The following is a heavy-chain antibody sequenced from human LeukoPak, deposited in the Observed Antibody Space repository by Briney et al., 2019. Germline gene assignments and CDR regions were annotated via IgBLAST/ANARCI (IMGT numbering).Heavy chain of an antibody. Sequence: GGSLRLSCAASGFTFRSYGMHWVRQAPGKGLEWVAFIRYDGSNKYYADSVKGRFTISRDNSKNTLYLQMNSLRAEDTAVYYCAKDLTTVTTWGHFDYWGQGTLVTVSS. D-gene: IGHD4-17*01. CDR1: GFTFRSYG. J-gene: IGHJ4*02. CDR3: AKDLTTVTTWGHFDY. V-gene: IGHV3-30*02. CDR2: IRYDGSNK.